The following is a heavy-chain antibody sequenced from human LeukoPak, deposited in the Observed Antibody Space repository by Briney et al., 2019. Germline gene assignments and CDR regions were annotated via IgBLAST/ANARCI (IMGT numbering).Heavy chain of an antibody. D-gene: IGHD5-12*01. CDR2: ISSSGSQT. CDR3: ASDGYSGYVTYYFDY. J-gene: IGHJ4*02. CDR1: GFTFSDYY. Sequence: GGSLRLSCAASGFTFSDYYLSWIRQAPGKGLECVSYISSSGSQTLHADSVKGRFTISRDNAKNSLYLQMNSLRAEDTAVYYCASDGYSGYVTYYFDYWGQGTLVTVSS. V-gene: IGHV3-11*06.